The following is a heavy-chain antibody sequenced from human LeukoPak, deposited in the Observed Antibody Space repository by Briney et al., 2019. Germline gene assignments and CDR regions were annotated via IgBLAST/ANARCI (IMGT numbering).Heavy chain of an antibody. CDR3: ARRGYHDYSGFDY. CDR2: IKQDGSEK. Sequence: GGSLRLSCAASGFTFSSYWMSWVRQAPGKGLEWVANIKQDGSEKYYVDSVKGRFTISRDNSKNSLYLQMKSLRAEDTALYYCARRGYHDYSGFDYWGQGTLVTVSS. V-gene: IGHV3-7*01. D-gene: IGHD3-16*01. J-gene: IGHJ4*02. CDR1: GFTFSSYW.